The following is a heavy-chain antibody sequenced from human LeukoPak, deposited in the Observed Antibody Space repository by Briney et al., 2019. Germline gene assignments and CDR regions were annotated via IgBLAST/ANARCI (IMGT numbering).Heavy chain of an antibody. CDR1: GGSCSGYY. CDR2: TNHGGGT. Sequence: SEPLPSTGAAYGGSCSGYYWSGIRQPPGKGLKWTGETNHGGGTNYNPSLKSRGTISVDTSKNQFSLKLSSVTAAGTAVYYCARHRALTMVRGVIQDYYYYMDVWGKGTTVTVSS. J-gene: IGHJ6*03. CDR3: ARHRALTMVRGVIQDYYYYMDV. D-gene: IGHD3-10*01. V-gene: IGHV4-34*01.